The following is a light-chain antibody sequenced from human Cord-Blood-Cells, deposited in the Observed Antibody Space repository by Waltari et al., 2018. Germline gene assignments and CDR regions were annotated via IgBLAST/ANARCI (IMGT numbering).Light chain of an antibody. CDR1: SSDVGGYNY. CDR2: EVS. J-gene: IGLJ2*01. CDR3: SSYAGSNNLG. V-gene: IGLV2-8*01. Sequence: QSALTQPPSASGSPGQSVTISCTGTSSDVGGYNYVSWYQRHPGKAPKLMIYEVSKRPSGVPDRFSGSKSGNTASLTVSGLQAEDEADYYCSSYAGSNNLGFGGGTKLTVL.